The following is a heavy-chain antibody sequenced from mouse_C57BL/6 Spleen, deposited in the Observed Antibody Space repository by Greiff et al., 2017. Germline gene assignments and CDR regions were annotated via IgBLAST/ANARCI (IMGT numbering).Heavy chain of an antibody. V-gene: IGHV1-55*01. CDR3: ARWDYDCRNYDD. Sequence: QVQLQQPGAELVKPGASVKMSCKASGYTFTNYWITWVKQRPGQGLEWIGDIYPGSGRTNYNEKFKRKATLTVDKASSTAYMQLSSLTSEDSAVYYCARWDYDCRNYDDWGQGTTLTVA. CDR2: IYPGSGRT. CDR1: GYTFTNYW. D-gene: IGHD2-4*01. J-gene: IGHJ2*01.